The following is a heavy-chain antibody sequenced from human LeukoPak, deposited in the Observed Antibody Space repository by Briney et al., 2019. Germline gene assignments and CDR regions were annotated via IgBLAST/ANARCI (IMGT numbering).Heavy chain of an antibody. CDR1: GFTFSSYA. D-gene: IGHD6-13*01. CDR2: ISYDGSNK. V-gene: IGHV3-30-3*01. CDR3: ARDLNYRIAAAGTRDFDY. Sequence: PGGSLRLSCAASGFTFSSYAMHWVRQAPGKGLEWVAVISYDGSNKYYADSVKGRFTISRDNSKNTLYLQMNGLRAEDTAVYYCARDLNYRIAAAGTRDFDYWGQGTLVTVSS. J-gene: IGHJ4*02.